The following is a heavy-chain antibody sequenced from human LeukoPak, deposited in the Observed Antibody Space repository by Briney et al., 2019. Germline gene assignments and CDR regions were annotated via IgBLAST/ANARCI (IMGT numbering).Heavy chain of an antibody. CDR1: GGSISSSSYY. J-gene: IGHJ4*02. Sequence: SETLSLTCTVSGGSISSSSYYWGWIRQPPGKGLEWIGSIYYSGSTYYNPSLKSRVTISVDTSKNQFSLKLSSVTAADTAVYYCARGRVVVASAHWGQGTLVTVSS. CDR2: IYYSGST. V-gene: IGHV4-39*01. D-gene: IGHD3-22*01. CDR3: ARGRVVVASAH.